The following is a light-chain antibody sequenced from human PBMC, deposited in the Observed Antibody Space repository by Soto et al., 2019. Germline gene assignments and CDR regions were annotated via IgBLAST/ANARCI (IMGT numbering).Light chain of an antibody. CDR1: QSVSSK. CDR2: DAS. V-gene: IGKV3-15*01. J-gene: IGKJ2*01. CDR3: QQYNDWPPYT. Sequence: EIVMTQSPATVSVSPGERATLSCRASQSVSSKLAWYQQKPGQPPRLLIFDASARATGVPDRFSGRGSGTEFILTISRLQSEDFAVYYCQQYNDWPPYTFGQGTMVDI.